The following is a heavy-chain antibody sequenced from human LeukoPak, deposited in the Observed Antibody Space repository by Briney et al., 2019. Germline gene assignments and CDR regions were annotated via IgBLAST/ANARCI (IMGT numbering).Heavy chain of an antibody. Sequence: GGTLRLSREASGFTSRNSYMSWVRETPGKGLERVAIINPDGSQGTYVDSVKGRFAISRDNALNSLFLQMNSLSAEDTAVYYCARDPAYGALDIWGQGTTVTVSS. V-gene: IGHV3-7*01. D-gene: IGHD2-21*01. CDR3: ARDPAYGALDI. CDR2: INPDGSQG. J-gene: IGHJ3*02. CDR1: GFTSRNSY.